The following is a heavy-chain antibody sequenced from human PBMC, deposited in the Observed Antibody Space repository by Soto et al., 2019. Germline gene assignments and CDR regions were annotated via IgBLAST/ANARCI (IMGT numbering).Heavy chain of an antibody. Sequence: EVHLLESGGALVQPGGSLTLSCAASGFSFSDYAMSWVRQAPGKGLEWVSSTSRTGDSAYYADSVKGRFAISRDRSKNRLALQMNSRRVEATAVYYCAKGPDGSGYYHNWFDSWGQGTLITVSS. CDR1: GFSFSDYA. D-gene: IGHD3-22*01. J-gene: IGHJ5*01. CDR2: TSRTGDSA. V-gene: IGHV3-23*01. CDR3: AKGPDGSGYYHNWFDS.